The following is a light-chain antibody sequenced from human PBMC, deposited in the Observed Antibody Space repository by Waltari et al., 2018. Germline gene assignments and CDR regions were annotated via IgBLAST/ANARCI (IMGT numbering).Light chain of an antibody. J-gene: IGLJ2*01. Sequence: QSVVTQPPSASGAPGQRVTISCSGSSSNVGRNSIKWYQQLPGTAPKLVMHDIDRRPSGVPDRFSGSRSGTTASLTISGLQSEDEADYYCSVWDDSLSGPVFGGGTKLTVL. V-gene: IGLV1-44*01. CDR2: DID. CDR1: SSNVGRNS. CDR3: SVWDDSLSGPV.